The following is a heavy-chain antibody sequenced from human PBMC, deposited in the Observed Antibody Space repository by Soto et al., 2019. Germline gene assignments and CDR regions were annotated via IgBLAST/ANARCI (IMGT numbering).Heavy chain of an antibody. CDR3: ARDLTLYSGSYYVEDYYYGMDV. CDR2: ISYDGSNK. V-gene: IGHV3-30-3*01. CDR1: GFTFSSYA. J-gene: IGHJ6*02. D-gene: IGHD1-26*01. Sequence: QVQLVESGGGVVQPGRSLRLSCAASGFTFSSYAMHWVRQAPGKGLEWVAVISYDGSNKYYADSVKGRFTISRDNSKNTLYLQMNSLRAEDTAVYYCARDLTLYSGSYYVEDYYYGMDVWGQGTTVTVSS.